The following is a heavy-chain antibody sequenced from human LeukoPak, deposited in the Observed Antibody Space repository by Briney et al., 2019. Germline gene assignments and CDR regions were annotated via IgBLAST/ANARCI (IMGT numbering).Heavy chain of an antibody. J-gene: IGHJ3*01. CDR2: IWYDGSNK. V-gene: IGHV3-33*07. CDR1: GFNFRSNG. Sequence: PGKSLRLSCAASGFNFRSNGMYWVRQAPGKGLEWVAVIWYDGSNKYYGDSVKGRFTVSRDNSKNTLYLQMNSLRPEDTAVYYCARCTASCYANAFDVWGQGTLLTVSS. D-gene: IGHD2-2*01. CDR3: ARCTASCYANAFDV.